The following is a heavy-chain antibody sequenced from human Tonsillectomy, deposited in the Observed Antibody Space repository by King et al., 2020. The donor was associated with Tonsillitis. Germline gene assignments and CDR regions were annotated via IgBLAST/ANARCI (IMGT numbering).Heavy chain of an antibody. J-gene: IGHJ5*02. CDR2: INPNSGGT. CDR3: AREFRGYCSSTSCSNWFDP. CDR1: GYTFTGYY. D-gene: IGHD2-2*01. V-gene: IGHV1-2*02. Sequence: QLVQSGAEVKKPGASVKVSCKASGYTFTGYYMHWVRQAPGQGLEWMGWINPNSGGTNYAQKIQGRVTMTRDTSISTAYMELSRLRSDDTAVYYCAREFRGYCSSTSCSNWFDPWGQGTLVTVSS.